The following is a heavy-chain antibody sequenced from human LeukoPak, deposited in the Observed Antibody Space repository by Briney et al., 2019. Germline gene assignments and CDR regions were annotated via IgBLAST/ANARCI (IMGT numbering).Heavy chain of an antibody. CDR3: ARDRETYSNNWFDP. D-gene: IGHD2-15*01. V-gene: IGHV3-7*01. Sequence: GGSLRLSCAASGFTFSSYWLSWGGRGPGKGLGWGANIKQEGREKDYVDSVKGRFTISRDNAKNSLYLQMNSLRAEDTAVYYCARDRETYSNNWFDPWGQGTLVTVSS. J-gene: IGHJ5*02. CDR2: IKQEGREK. CDR1: GFTFSSYW.